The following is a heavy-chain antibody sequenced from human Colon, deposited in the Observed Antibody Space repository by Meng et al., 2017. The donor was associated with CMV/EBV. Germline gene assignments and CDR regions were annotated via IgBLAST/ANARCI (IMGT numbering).Heavy chain of an antibody. CDR2: IHHSGST. J-gene: IGHJ4*02. CDR3: ASGRGDYSPPIFEY. V-gene: IGHV4-34*01. CDR1: GGSFSGYY. Sequence: AVYGGSFSGYYWSWIRQPPGRGLEWIGEIHHSGSTNYIPSLKSRVTISLDTSMNQFSLRLSSVTAADTALYYCASGRGDYSPPIFEYWGQGALVTSPQ. D-gene: IGHD4-11*01.